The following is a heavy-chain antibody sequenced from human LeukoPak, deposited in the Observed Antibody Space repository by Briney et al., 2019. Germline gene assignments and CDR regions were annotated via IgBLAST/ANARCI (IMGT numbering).Heavy chain of an antibody. Sequence: PGGSLRLSCAASGFTFSSYWMSWVRQAPGKGLEWVANIKQDGSEKYYVDSVKGRFTISRDNAKNSLYLQMNSLRAEDTAVYYCARDAYSTIHYFDYWGQGTLVTVSS. J-gene: IGHJ4*02. CDR1: GFTFSSYW. V-gene: IGHV3-7*01. CDR2: IKQDGSEK. D-gene: IGHD5-24*01. CDR3: ARDAYSTIHYFDY.